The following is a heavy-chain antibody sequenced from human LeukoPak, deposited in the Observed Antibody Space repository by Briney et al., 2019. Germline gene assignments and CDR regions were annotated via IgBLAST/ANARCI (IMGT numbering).Heavy chain of an antibody. V-gene: IGHV3-23*01. CDR2: ISGSGGST. Sequence: PGGSLRLSCAASGFTFSSYAMSWVCQAPGKGLEWVSAISGSGGSTYYADSVKGRFTISRDNSKNTLYLQMNSLRAEDTAVYYCAKDRTLIAVAGTIDYWGQGTLVTVSS. D-gene: IGHD6-19*01. CDR1: GFTFSSYA. J-gene: IGHJ4*02. CDR3: AKDRTLIAVAGTIDY.